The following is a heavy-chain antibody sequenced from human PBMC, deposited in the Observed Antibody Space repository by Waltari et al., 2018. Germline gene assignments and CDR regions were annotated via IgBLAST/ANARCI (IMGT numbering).Heavy chain of an antibody. CDR1: GYNFTSNW. CDR2: IFPADSDT. Sequence: EVQLVQSGAEVKKPGDSSMISCTASGYNFTSNWIGWVRQLPGKGLEWMGIIFPADSDTRYSPSFQGQVTISVDKSVSTAYLQWSSLKASDTAMYYCARQSSQSLDYWGQGTLVTVSS. CDR3: ARQSSQSLDY. V-gene: IGHV5-51*01. D-gene: IGHD6-6*01. J-gene: IGHJ4*02.